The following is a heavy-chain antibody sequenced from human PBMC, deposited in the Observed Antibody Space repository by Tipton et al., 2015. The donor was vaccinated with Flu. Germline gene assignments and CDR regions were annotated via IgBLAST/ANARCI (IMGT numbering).Heavy chain of an antibody. J-gene: IGHJ6*02. Sequence: TLSLTCTVSGGSISSGSYYWSWIRQPAGKGLEWIGRIYTSGSTNYNPSLKSRVTISVDTSKNQFSLKLSSVTAADTAVYYCAGAQSGGGVVAARGRYYYYGMDVWGQGTTVTVSS. D-gene: IGHD2-15*01. CDR3: AGAQSGGGVVAARGRYYYYGMDV. CDR2: IYTSGST. CDR1: GGSISSGSYY. V-gene: IGHV4-61*02.